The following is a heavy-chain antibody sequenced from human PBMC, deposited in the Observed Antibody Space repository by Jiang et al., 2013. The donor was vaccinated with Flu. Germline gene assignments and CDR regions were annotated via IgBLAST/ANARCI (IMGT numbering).Heavy chain of an antibody. J-gene: IGHJ1*01. Sequence: VQLLESGGGVVQPGRSLRLSCAASGFTFSSYGMHWVRQAPGKGLEWVAVISYDGSNKYYADSVKGRFTISRDNSKNTLYLQMNSLRAEDTAVYYCAREGEEGAQYFQHWGQGTLVTVSS. CDR1: GFTFSSYG. D-gene: IGHD1-26*01. CDR2: ISYDGSNK. V-gene: IGHV3-33*05. CDR3: AREGEEGAQYFQH.